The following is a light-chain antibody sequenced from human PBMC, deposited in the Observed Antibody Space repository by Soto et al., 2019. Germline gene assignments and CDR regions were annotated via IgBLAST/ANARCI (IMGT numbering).Light chain of an antibody. J-gene: IGKJ1*01. Sequence: DIQMTQSPSSLSASVGDRVTITCRASQSISSYLNWYQQKPGKAPRVLIFAASSLQSGVPTRFSGSGSGTDFTLTISSLQPEDVATYYCQQYHIYSGTFGQGTKVDIK. CDR3: QQYHIYSGT. CDR1: QSISSY. V-gene: IGKV1-39*01. CDR2: AAS.